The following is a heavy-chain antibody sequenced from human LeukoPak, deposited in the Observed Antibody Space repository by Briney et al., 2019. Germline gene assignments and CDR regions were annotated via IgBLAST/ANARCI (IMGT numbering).Heavy chain of an antibody. Sequence: SETLSLTCTVSGGSINSYDWSWIRQPAGKGLEWIGRIYTSGSPNYNPSLKSRVTMSVDTSKNQFSLKLSSVTAADTAVYYCARGPLTMARGFDPWGQGTLVTVSS. CDR2: IYTSGSP. CDR1: GGSINSYD. V-gene: IGHV4-4*07. D-gene: IGHD5-24*01. J-gene: IGHJ5*02. CDR3: ARGPLTMARGFDP.